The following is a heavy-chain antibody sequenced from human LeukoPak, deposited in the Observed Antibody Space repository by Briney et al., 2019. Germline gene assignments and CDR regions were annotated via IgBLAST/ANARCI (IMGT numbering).Heavy chain of an antibody. J-gene: IGHJ2*01. Sequence: PSETLSLTCAVSGYSISSGYYWGWIRQPPGKGLEWIGSIYHSGSTYYNPSLKSRVTISVDTSKNQFSLKLSSVTAADTAVYYCARDSPPGPFPIPGTIDLWGRGTLVTVSS. CDR2: IYHSGST. CDR1: GYSISSGYY. CDR3: ARDSPPGPFPIPGTIDL. D-gene: IGHD1-1*01. V-gene: IGHV4-38-2*02.